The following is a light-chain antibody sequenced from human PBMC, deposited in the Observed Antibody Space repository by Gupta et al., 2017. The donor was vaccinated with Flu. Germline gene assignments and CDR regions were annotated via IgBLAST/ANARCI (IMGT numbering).Light chain of an antibody. CDR3: HQRDSNAPST. Sequence: SSLYAFVADRGTSTFRASHSIRSYSLWYTQKPCKAPKLLIYAASSWQRGVTSRFSGSGFGKNXPLSISXRLQEDFATYYFHQRDSNAPSTFGXGTKVEIK. CDR1: HSIRSY. V-gene: IGKV1-39*01. CDR2: AAS. J-gene: IGKJ2*01.